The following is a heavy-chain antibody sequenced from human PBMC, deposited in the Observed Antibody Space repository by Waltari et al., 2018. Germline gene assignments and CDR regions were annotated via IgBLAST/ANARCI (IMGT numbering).Heavy chain of an antibody. Sequence: EVQLVESGGGLVQPGGSLRLSCAASGFTFSNNWMTWVRQAPGKGLVWVAKIKQDGSEKYSVESGKGRFTISRDNAKNSLYLQLNSLRADDTAVYYCTRGGDDSSWYWRNWGQGTLVTVSS. CDR2: IKQDGSEK. CDR1: GFTFSNNW. D-gene: IGHD6-13*01. J-gene: IGHJ4*02. CDR3: TRGGDDSSWYWRN. V-gene: IGHV3-7*01.